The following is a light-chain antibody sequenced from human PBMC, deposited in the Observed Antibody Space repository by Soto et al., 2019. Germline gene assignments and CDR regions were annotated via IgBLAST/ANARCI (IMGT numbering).Light chain of an antibody. J-gene: IGKJ1*01. CDR2: RAS. V-gene: IGKV3-20*01. CDR3: HQHGGSPET. CDR1: QTVNNNY. Sequence: EIVLTQSPGTLSLSPGERATLSCRASQTVNNNYVAWYQQKPGQAPRLLIFRASNKATGIPDRFSGSGSGTEFILPNSELEPEDSGIYHCHQHGGSPETFGQGPKVEVK.